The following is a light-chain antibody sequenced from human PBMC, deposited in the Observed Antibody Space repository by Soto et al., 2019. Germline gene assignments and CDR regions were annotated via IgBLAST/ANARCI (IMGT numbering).Light chain of an antibody. CDR3: QKSYTAPAT. CDR1: QAISSY. CDR2: AAS. Sequence: DIQMTQSPSSLSASVGDRVTITCRASQAISSYLNWFQQKPGKAPKILIYAASRLQSGIPSRFSGGGSGTDFTLTIISLQAEDFATYYCQKSYTAPATFGQGTKLEIK. V-gene: IGKV1-39*01. J-gene: IGKJ2*01.